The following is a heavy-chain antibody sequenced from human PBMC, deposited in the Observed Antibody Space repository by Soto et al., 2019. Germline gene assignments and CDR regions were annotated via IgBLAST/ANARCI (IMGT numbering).Heavy chain of an antibody. Sequence: EVQLLESGGGLVQPGGSLRLSCAASGFTFSSYAMSWVRQAPGKGLEWVSAISGSGGSTYYADSVKGRFTISRDNSKNTLYLQMNSLRAEDTAVYYCGSHDVLRFWVGGGMDVWGQGTTVTVSS. V-gene: IGHV3-23*01. J-gene: IGHJ6*02. CDR2: ISGSGGST. CDR1: GFTFSSYA. D-gene: IGHD3-3*01. CDR3: GSHDVLRFWVGGGMDV.